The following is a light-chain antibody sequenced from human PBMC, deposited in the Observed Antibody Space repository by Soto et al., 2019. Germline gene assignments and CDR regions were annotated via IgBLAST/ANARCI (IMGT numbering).Light chain of an antibody. V-gene: IGKV3-15*01. CDR3: QHYGSSPFT. CDR2: GAS. Sequence: EIVMTQSPATLSVSPEEKATLSCRASQSVSSNLAWYQQKPGQAPRLLIYGASTRVTGIPARFSGSGSGTDFTLTISRLEPEDFAVYYCQHYGSSPFTFGRGTKVDIK. J-gene: IGKJ4*02. CDR1: QSVSSN.